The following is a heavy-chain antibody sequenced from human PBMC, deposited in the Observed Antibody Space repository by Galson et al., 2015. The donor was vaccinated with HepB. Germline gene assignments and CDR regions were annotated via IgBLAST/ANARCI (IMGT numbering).Heavy chain of an antibody. CDR1: GFTFTSSA. CDR2: IVVGSGNT. D-gene: IGHD6-13*01. CDR3: AAGVHSSSYQGGGSYYYGMDV. J-gene: IGHJ6*02. Sequence: SVKVSCKASGFTFTSSAVQWVRQARGQRLEWIGWIVVGSGNTNYAQKFQERVTITRDMSTSTAYMELSSLRSEDTAVYYCAAGVHSSSYQGGGSYYYGMDVWGQGTTVTVSS. V-gene: IGHV1-58*01.